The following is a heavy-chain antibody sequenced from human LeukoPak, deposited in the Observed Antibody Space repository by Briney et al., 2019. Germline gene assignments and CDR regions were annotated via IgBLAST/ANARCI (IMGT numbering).Heavy chain of an antibody. CDR3: AKGGYSSSWYPFDY. CDR1: GFTFSSYA. CDR2: ISGSGGST. J-gene: IGHJ4*02. D-gene: IGHD6-13*01. V-gene: IGHV3-23*01. Sequence: GGSLRLSCAAAGFTFSSYAMSWVRQAPGKGLEWVSAISGSGGSTYYADSVKGRFTISRDNSKNTLYLQMNSLRAEDTAVYYCAKGGYSSSWYPFDYWGQGTLVTVSS.